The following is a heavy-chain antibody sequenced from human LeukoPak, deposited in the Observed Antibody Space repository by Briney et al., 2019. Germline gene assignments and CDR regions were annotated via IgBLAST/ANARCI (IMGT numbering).Heavy chain of an antibody. CDR3: ARYPLSYSSNWHYYFDY. J-gene: IGHJ4*02. D-gene: IGHD6-13*01. CDR1: AYSFRDYF. V-gene: IGHV1-2*02. CDR2: INPTTGAT. Sequence: ASVRVSCKAAAYSFRDYFIHWVRQAPGQRLEWMGRINPTTGATDYAQKVQGRVTMTTDTSTSTAYMELRSLRSDDTAVYYCARYPLSYSSNWHYYFDYWGQGTLLTVSS.